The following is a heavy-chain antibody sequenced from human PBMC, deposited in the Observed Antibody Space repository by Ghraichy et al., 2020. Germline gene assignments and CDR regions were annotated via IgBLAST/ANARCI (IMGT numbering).Heavy chain of an antibody. CDR2: IKDDGSER. CDR1: GFTFSSCW. V-gene: IGHV3-7*01. J-gene: IGHJ4*02. Sequence: GGSLRLSCAASGFTFSSCWMTWVRQAPGKGLEWVAIIKDDGSERYYVDSVKGRFTISRDNAKNSLYLQMDSLRAEDTAVYYCARGGYWYAFDYWGQGTLVTGSS. CDR3: ARGGYWYAFDY. D-gene: IGHD2-8*01.